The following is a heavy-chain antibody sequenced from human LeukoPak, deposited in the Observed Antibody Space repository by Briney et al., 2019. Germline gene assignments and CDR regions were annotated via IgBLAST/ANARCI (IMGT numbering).Heavy chain of an antibody. J-gene: IGHJ4*02. CDR3: ARRVVVAAAPYYFDY. CDR1: GFTFSSYA. CDR2: VSGYGDRT. V-gene: IGHV3-23*01. Sequence: GGSLRLSCAASGFTFSSYAMSWVRQTPGKGLEWVSAVSGYGDRTYYADSVRGRFTISRDNAENTLYLQMNSLRVEDTAVYYCARRVVVAAAPYYFDYWGQGTLVTVSS. D-gene: IGHD2-2*01.